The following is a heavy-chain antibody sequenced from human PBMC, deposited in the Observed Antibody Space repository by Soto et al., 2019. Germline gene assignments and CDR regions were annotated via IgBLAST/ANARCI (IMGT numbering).Heavy chain of an antibody. CDR2: ISGSGGST. D-gene: IGHD1-20*01. Sequence: EVQLLESGGGLVQPGGSLRLSCAASGFTFSSYAMSWVRQAPGKGLECVSAISGSGGSTYYADSVKGRFTISRDNSKNALYLQMNSLRAEDTAVYYCAKDRYNWNDGHALFDLWGRGTLVTVSS. CDR1: GFTFSSYA. J-gene: IGHJ2*01. V-gene: IGHV3-23*01. CDR3: AKDRYNWNDGHALFDL.